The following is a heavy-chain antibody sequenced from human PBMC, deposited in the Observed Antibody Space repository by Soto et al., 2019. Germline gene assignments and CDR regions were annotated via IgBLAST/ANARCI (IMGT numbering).Heavy chain of an antibody. CDR3: ARGVDAGVDV. Sequence: QVQLVQSGAEVEKPGASVKVSCRASGYSFTSYDINWVRQAAGQGLEWMGWVSPSNGNTGYAQKFQGRITMTRDTSISTAYMELSSLSPEDTAMYYCARGVDAGVDVWGQGTTVTVSS. CDR2: VSPSNGNT. J-gene: IGHJ6*02. CDR1: GYSFTSYD. D-gene: IGHD1-1*01. V-gene: IGHV1-8*01.